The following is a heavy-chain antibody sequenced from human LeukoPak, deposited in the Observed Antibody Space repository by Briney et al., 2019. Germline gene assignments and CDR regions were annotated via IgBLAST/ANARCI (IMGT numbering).Heavy chain of an antibody. J-gene: IGHJ4*02. CDR3: ARDPGYCSSTSCYGGGVDY. V-gene: IGHV3-11*06. CDR2: ISSSSSYT. Sequence: GGSLRLSCAASGCTFSDYYMSWIRQAPGKGLEWVSYISSSSSYTNYADSVKGRFTISRDNAKNSLYLQMNSLRAEDTAVYYCARDPGYCSSTSCYGGGVDYWGQGTLVTVSS. CDR1: GCTFSDYY. D-gene: IGHD2-2*01.